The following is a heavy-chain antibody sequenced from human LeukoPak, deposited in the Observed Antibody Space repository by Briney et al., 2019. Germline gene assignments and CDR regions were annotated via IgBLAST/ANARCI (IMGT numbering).Heavy chain of an antibody. CDR3: VRDRGPNLHYYIDV. CDR2: ISNNGGT. CDR1: GGSFNNDY. V-gene: IGHV4-59*01. J-gene: IGHJ6*03. Sequence: SETLSLTCRVSGGSFNNDYWSWIGQTPGKGLEWIGYISNNGGTIYNPSLKTRVTISVDTSKNQFFLKLASVTAADTAVYFCVRDRGPNLHYYIDVWGKGTTVTVSS. D-gene: IGHD1-7*01.